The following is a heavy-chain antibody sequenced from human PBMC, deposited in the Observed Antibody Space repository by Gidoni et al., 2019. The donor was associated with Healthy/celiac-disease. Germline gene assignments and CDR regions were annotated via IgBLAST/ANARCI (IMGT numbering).Heavy chain of an antibody. J-gene: IGHJ4*02. D-gene: IGHD1-1*01. Sequence: EVQLLESGGGLVQPGGSLRLSCAASGFTFSSYAMGWVRQAPGKGLGWVSAISGSGGSTYYADSVKGRFTISRDNSKNTLYLQMNSLRAEDTAVYYCAKDPAPNLGTRWGQGTLVTVSS. CDR1: GFTFSSYA. CDR2: ISGSGGST. V-gene: IGHV3-23*01. CDR3: AKDPAPNLGTR.